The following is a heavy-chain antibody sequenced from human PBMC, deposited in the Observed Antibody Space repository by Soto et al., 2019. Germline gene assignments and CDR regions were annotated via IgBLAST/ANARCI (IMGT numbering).Heavy chain of an antibody. D-gene: IGHD2-15*01. J-gene: IGHJ4*02. CDR1: GDSISSGYY. CDR2: XXXSXTX. CDR3: ARLILAFTEPFDY. V-gene: IGHV4-38-2*01. Sequence: SETLSLTCAVSGDSISSGYYWAWIRQSPGKGLDXIGSXXXSXTXXXNXXXXSRVTISVDTSKNQLSLRLSSVTAADTAVYYCARLILAFTEPFDYWGQGTLVTVSS.